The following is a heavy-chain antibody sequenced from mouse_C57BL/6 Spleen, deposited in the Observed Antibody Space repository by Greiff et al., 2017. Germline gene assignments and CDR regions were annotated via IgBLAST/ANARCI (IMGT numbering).Heavy chain of an antibody. D-gene: IGHD2-12*01. V-gene: IGHV1-66*01. CDR2: IYPGSGNT. J-gene: IGHJ4*01. CDR1: GYSFTSYY. CDR3: ARGGTDDPYYYAMDY. Sequence: QVQLQQSGPELVKPGASVKISCKASGYSFTSYYIHWVKQRPGQGLEWIGWIYPGSGNTKYNEKFKGKATLTADTSSSTAYMQLRSLTSEDSAVYYCARGGTDDPYYYAMDYWGQGTSVTVSS.